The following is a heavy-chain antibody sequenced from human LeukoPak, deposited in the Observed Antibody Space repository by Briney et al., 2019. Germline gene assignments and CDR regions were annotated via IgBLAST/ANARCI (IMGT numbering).Heavy chain of an antibody. CDR3: ARGAYITGTTWHWFDP. J-gene: IGHJ5*02. V-gene: IGHV4-34*01. CDR2: INHSGST. D-gene: IGHD1-7*01. CDR1: GGSFSGYY. Sequence: PSETLSLTCAVYGGSFSGYYWSWIRRPPGKGLEWIGEINHSGSTNYNPSLKSRVTISVDTSKNQFSLKLSSVTAADTAVYYCARGAYITGTTWHWFDPWGQGTLVTVSS.